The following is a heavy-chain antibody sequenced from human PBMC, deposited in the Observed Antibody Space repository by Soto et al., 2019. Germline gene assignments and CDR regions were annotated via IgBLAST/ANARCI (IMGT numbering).Heavy chain of an antibody. CDR1: GFTFSSYV. D-gene: IGHD2-15*01. V-gene: IGHV3-23*01. CDR2: ISGSGGST. Sequence: GGSLRLSCAASGFTFSSYVTYWVRQAPGKGLEWVSGISGSGGSTYYADSVKGRFTISRDNSKNTLYLQINSLRAEDTAVYYCAKVIYCSGGSCYSYWGQGTLVTVSS. CDR3: AKVIYCSGGSCYSY. J-gene: IGHJ4*02.